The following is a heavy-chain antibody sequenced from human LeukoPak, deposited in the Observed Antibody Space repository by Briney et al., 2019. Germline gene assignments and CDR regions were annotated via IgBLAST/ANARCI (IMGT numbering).Heavy chain of an antibody. D-gene: IGHD5-18*01. Sequence: PGGSLRLSCAASGFTFSTYWMTWVRQAPGKGLEWVANIKQDGSEKYYVDSVKGRFTISRDNAKNSLYLQMNSLRAEDTAVYYCARDSRNFAGYSYGSHLDYWGQGTLVTVSS. V-gene: IGHV3-7*01. CDR1: GFTFSTYW. CDR2: IKQDGSEK. J-gene: IGHJ4*02. CDR3: ARDSRNFAGYSYGSHLDY.